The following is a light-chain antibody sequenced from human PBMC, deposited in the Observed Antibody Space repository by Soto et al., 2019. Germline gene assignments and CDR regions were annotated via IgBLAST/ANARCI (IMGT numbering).Light chain of an antibody. CDR2: GAS. CDR3: QQYIDWPPYT. V-gene: IGKV3-15*01. CDR1: QTVSRS. Sequence: EVVLTQSPATLSVSPGERATLSCRASQTVSRSLAWYQQKPGQAPRLLIYGASTRATGIPGRFSGSGSGTAFTLTISRLQYEDFAVYYCQQYIDWPPYTFGQGTKVEIK. J-gene: IGKJ2*01.